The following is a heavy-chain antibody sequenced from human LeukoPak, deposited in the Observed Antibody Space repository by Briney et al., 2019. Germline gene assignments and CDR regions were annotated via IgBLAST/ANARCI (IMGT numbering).Heavy chain of an antibody. CDR3: YGANAEH. D-gene: IGHD4-23*01. V-gene: IGHV3-74*01. CDR1: GFTFSSYW. J-gene: IGHJ1*01. CDR2: INTDGRST. Sequence: GGSLRLSCAASGFTFSSYWMHWVRQAPGKVLVWVSGINTDGRSTSYADSVKGRFTISRDNAKNTLYLQMNSLRAEDTAVYYCYGANAEHWGQGTLVTVSS.